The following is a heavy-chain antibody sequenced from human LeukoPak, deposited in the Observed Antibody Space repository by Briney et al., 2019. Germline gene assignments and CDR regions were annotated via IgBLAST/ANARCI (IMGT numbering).Heavy chain of an antibody. CDR3: ARDGIAAAFIYYYYYMDV. J-gene: IGHJ6*03. Sequence: SETLSLTCAVYGGSFSGYYWSWIRQPPGKGLEWIGEIKHSGSTNYNPSLKSRVTISVDTSKNQFSLKLSSVTAADTAVYYCARDGIAAAFIYYYYYMDVWGKGTTVTISS. D-gene: IGHD6-13*01. V-gene: IGHV4-34*01. CDR1: GGSFSGYY. CDR2: IKHSGST.